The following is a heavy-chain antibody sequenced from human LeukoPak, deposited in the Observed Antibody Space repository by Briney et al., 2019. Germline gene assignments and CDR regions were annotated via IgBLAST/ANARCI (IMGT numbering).Heavy chain of an antibody. D-gene: IGHD3-10*01. CDR1: GGTFISYA. CDR3: ALAGSGSYYGFDY. Sequence: ASVKVSCKASGGTFISYAISWVRQAPGQGLEWMGGIIPIFGTANYAQKFQGRVTITADESTSTAYMELGSLRSEDTAVYYCALAGSGSYYGFDYWGQGTLVTVSS. J-gene: IGHJ4*02. CDR2: IIPIFGTA. V-gene: IGHV1-69*13.